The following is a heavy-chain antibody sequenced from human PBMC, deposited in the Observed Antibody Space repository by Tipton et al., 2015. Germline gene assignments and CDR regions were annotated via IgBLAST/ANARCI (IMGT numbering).Heavy chain of an antibody. Sequence: GSLRLSCAASGFTFDDYGMTWVRQAPGKGLEWVANMNEDGSQKYYVDSVRGRFTISRDNTQNSLFLQMNSLKAEDTAVYYCARAESHGFKMCGQGTMVTVSS. CDR2: MNEDGSQK. J-gene: IGHJ3*02. CDR3: ARAESHGFKM. V-gene: IGHV3-7*03. CDR1: GFTFDDYG.